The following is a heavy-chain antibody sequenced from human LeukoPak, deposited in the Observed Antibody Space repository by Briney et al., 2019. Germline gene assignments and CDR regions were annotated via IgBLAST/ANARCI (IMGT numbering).Heavy chain of an antibody. D-gene: IGHD2-21*02. CDR1: GFTFSSYS. V-gene: IGHV3-21*04. Sequence: GGSLRLSCAASGFTFSSYSMNWVRQAPGKGLEWVSSISSSSSYIYYADSVKGRFTISRDNSKNTLYLQMNSLRAEDTAVYYCARAGSYCGGDCLGAFDIWGQGTMVTVSS. J-gene: IGHJ3*02. CDR3: ARAGSYCGGDCLGAFDI. CDR2: ISSSSSYI.